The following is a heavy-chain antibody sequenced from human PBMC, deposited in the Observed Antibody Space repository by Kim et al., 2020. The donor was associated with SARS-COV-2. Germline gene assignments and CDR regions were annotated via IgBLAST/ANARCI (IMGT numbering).Heavy chain of an antibody. J-gene: IGHJ6*02. V-gene: IGHV4-59*08. CDR1: GGSISSYS. Sequence: SETLSLTCTVSGGSISSYSWNWIRQPPGKGLEWIGDISDSGKTNYNPSLKSRVTISIDKSKNQFSLKVSSVTAADTAVYYFARRGGLDVWGHGTTVTVSS. CDR2: ISDSGKT. CDR3: ARRGGLDV.